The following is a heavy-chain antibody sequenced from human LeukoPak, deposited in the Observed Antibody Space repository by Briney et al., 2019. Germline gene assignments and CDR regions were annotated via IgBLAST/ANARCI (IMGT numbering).Heavy chain of an antibody. CDR3: ASPIFGVIVGY. D-gene: IGHD3-3*01. J-gene: IGHJ4*02. V-gene: IGHV3-48*03. Sequence: GGSLRLSCAASGFTFSSYEMNWVRQAPGKGLEWVSYISSSGSTIYYADSVKGRFTISRDNSKNTLYLQMNSLRAEDTAVYYCASPIFGVIVGYWGQGTLVTVSS. CDR1: GFTFSSYE. CDR2: ISSSGSTI.